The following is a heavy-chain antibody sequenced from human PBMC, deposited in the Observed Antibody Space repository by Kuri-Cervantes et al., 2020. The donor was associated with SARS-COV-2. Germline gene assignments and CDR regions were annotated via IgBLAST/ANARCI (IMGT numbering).Heavy chain of an antibody. D-gene: IGHD3-3*01. J-gene: IGHJ4*02. CDR2: ISYDGSNK. CDR1: GFTFSSYE. Sequence: CAASGFTFSSYEMNWVRQAPGKGLEWVAVISYDGSNKNYADSVKGRFTVSRDNSKNTLYLQMNSLRVEDTALYYCARDWGAIFGVATQFDYWGQGTLVTVSS. V-gene: IGHV3-30-3*01. CDR3: ARDWGAIFGVATQFDY.